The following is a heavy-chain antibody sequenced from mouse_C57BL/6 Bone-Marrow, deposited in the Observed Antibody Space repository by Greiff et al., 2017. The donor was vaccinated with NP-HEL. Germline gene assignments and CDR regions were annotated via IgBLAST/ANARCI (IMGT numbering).Heavy chain of an antibody. J-gene: IGHJ3*01. CDR3: ARRNDVYWFAY. CDR1: GYSITSGYY. CDR2: ISYDGSN. D-gene: IGHD2-3*01. Sequence: EVHLVESGPGLVKPSQSLSLTCSVTGYSITSGYYWNWIRQFPGNKLEWMGYISYDGSNNSNPSLKNRISITRDTSKNQLVRKLNSVTTEDTATEYCARRNDVYWFAYWGQGTLVTVAA. V-gene: IGHV3-6*01.